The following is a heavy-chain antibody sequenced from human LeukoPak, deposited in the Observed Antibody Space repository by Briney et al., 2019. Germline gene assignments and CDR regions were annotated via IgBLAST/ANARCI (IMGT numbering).Heavy chain of an antibody. D-gene: IGHD3-22*01. CDR2: INPDGSTT. V-gene: IGHV3-74*01. CDR3: ARVLSGSWDWFDP. J-gene: IGHJ5*02. Sequence: GGSLRLSCAASGFTFSRYWIHWVRQAPGKGLEWVSRINPDGSTTTYADSVKGRFTISRDNAKNTVYVQMNSLRAEDTAVYYCARVLSGSWDWFDPWGQGTLVTVSS. CDR1: GFTFSRYW.